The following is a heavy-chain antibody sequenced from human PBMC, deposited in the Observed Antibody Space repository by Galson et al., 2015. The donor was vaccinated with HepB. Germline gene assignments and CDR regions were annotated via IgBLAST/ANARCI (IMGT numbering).Heavy chain of an antibody. Sequence: SVKVSCKASGYTFTSYYMHWVRQAPGQGLEWLGIINPSGGSTSYAQKFQGRVTMTRDTSTSTVYMELSSLRSEDTAVYYCARGGERHPESATWYYWGQGTLVTVSS. V-gene: IGHV1-46*03. CDR3: ARGGERHPESATWYY. CDR1: GYTFTSYY. D-gene: IGHD5-24*01. CDR2: INPSGGST. J-gene: IGHJ4*02.